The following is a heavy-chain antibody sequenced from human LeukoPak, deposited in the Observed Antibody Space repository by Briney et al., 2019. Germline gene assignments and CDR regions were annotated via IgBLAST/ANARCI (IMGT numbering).Heavy chain of an antibody. V-gene: IGHV3-7*01. CDR3: ARDVYYGSGSPRLDY. J-gene: IGHJ4*02. CDR2: MNRGGSET. D-gene: IGHD3-10*01. CDR1: GFTFGRHW. Sequence: GGSLRLSCAASGFTFGRHWMSWVRQAPGKGLEWVAHMNRGGSETTNVDSVKGRFTISRDDAKNLVFLQMNSLRVEDTAVYYCARDVYYGSGSPRLDYWGQGTLVTVSS.